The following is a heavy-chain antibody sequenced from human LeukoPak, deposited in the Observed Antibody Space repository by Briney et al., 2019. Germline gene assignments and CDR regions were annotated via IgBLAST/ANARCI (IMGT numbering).Heavy chain of an antibody. Sequence: ASVKVSCKASGYTFTGYYMHWVRQAPGQGLEWMGRINPNSGGTNYAQKFQGRVTMTRDTSISTAYMELSRLRSDDTAVYYCARVIYRYSIVGLDYWGQGTLATVSS. CDR2: INPNSGGT. CDR1: GYTFTGYY. D-gene: IGHD1-26*01. CDR3: ARVIYRYSIVGLDY. J-gene: IGHJ4*02. V-gene: IGHV1-2*06.